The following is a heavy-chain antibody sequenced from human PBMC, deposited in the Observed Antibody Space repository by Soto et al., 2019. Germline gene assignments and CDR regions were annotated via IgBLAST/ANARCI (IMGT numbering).Heavy chain of an antibody. CDR1: GYDFTAYD. V-gene: IGHV1-8*02. CDR3: GRGPSPRAPAGGTPYYYAMDV. J-gene: IGHJ6*02. CDR2: MNPINGAT. Sequence: QVQLVQSGAEVKQSGASVKVSCKASGYDFTAYDITWVRQASGQGLEWMGWMNPINGATGSARRFQGRVSMTRNTVTGTVYLELTSLRSDVSAVYYCGRGPSPRAPAGGTPYYYAMDVWGQGTTVTVSS. D-gene: IGHD6-13*01.